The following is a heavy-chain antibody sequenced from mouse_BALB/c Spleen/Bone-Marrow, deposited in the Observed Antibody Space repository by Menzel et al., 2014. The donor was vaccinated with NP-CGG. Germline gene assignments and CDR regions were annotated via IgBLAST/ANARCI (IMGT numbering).Heavy chain of an antibody. V-gene: IGHV1-63*02. Sequence: VQGVESGAELVRPGTSVKISCKASGYTFTNYWLGWVKQRPGHGLEWIGDIYPGGGYTNYNEKFKGKATLTADTSPSTAYMQLSSLTSEDSAVYFCARRGTGVDYWGQGTTLTVSS. J-gene: IGHJ2*01. D-gene: IGHD4-1*01. CDR3: ARRGTGVDY. CDR2: IYPGGGYT. CDR1: GYTFTNYW.